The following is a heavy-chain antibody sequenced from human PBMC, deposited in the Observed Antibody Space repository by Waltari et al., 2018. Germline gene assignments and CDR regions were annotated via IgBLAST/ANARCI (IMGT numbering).Heavy chain of an antibody. D-gene: IGHD1-26*01. Sequence: QVQLVQSGAEVKKPGASVKVSCKASGYTFTSYGISWVRQAPGQGLEWMGRINPNSGGTNYAQKFQGRVTMTRDTSISTAYMELSRLRSDDTAVHYCARADGSYGRYDAFDIWGQGTMVTVSS. CDR2: INPNSGGT. V-gene: IGHV1-2*06. CDR1: GYTFTSYG. CDR3: ARADGSYGRYDAFDI. J-gene: IGHJ3*02.